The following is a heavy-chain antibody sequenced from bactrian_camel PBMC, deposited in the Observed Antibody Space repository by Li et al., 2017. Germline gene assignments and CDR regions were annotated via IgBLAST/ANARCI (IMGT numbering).Heavy chain of an antibody. J-gene: IGHJ4*01. Sequence: QLVESGGGPVQAGGSLRLSCQYSGYAYSTYCWGWFRQAPGKEREGVAAIYTGPFSTTYYADSVKGRFTISKDNAKNTLYVEMNSLKPGDTAMYYCAADSCFWCAARSLRPQTYKHWGLGTQVTVS. CDR1: GYAYSTYC. CDR2: IYTGPFSTT. CDR3: AADSCFWCAARSLRPQTYKH. D-gene: IGHD1*01. V-gene: IGHV3S28*01.